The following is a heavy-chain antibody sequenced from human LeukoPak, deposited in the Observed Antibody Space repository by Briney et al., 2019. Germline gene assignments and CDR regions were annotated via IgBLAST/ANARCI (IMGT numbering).Heavy chain of an antibody. J-gene: IGHJ3*02. Sequence: PGGSLRLSCAASGFTSRRYGMTWVRQAPGKGLEWVSSISGSGGSTFYADSVKGRFTISRDNSKNTLYLQMNSLRAEDTAVYYCARTTSMSYVGDAFDIWGQGTMVTVSS. V-gene: IGHV3-23*01. CDR2: ISGSGGST. CDR3: ARTTSMSYVGDAFDI. D-gene: IGHD1-26*01. CDR1: GFTSRRYG.